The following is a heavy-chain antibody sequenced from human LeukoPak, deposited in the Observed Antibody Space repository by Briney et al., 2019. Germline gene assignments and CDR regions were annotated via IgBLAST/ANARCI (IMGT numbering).Heavy chain of an antibody. CDR3: ASRSAVTVSGFAY. CDR1: GGSINNYY. D-gene: IGHD3-10*01. Sequence: SETLSLTCTVSGGSINNYYWNWIRQPPGKGLEWIGYIHFSGSSRYNPSLKSRVTMSLDTSKNELSLNLSSATAADTAVYYCASRSAVTVSGFAYFGQGTLVTVSS. J-gene: IGHJ4*02. CDR2: IHFSGSS. V-gene: IGHV4-59*08.